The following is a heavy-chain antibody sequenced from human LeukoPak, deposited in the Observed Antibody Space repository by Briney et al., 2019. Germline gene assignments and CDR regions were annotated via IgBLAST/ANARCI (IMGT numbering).Heavy chain of an antibody. J-gene: IGHJ4*02. CDR3: ARRVAAAGRGFDY. CDR1: GGSISSYY. D-gene: IGHD6-13*01. CDR2: IYYSGST. Sequence: SETLSLTCTVSGGSISSYYWSWIRQPPGKGLEWIGYIYYSGSTNYNPSLKSRVTISVDTSKNQFSLKLSSVTAADTAVYYCARRVAAAGRGFDYWGQGTLVTVSS. V-gene: IGHV4-59*01.